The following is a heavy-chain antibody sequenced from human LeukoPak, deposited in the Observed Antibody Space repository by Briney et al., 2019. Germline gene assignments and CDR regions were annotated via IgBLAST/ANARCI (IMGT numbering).Heavy chain of an antibody. Sequence: SETLSLTCAVYGGSLSGYYWSWLRQPPGKGLEWIGEINHSGSTNSNPSLKSRVTISVDTSKNQFSLKLSSVTAADTALYYCARSHYYDSSGSKNNWFDPWGQGTLVTVSS. V-gene: IGHV4-34*01. CDR3: ARSHYYDSSGSKNNWFDP. CDR1: GGSLSGYY. CDR2: INHSGST. D-gene: IGHD3-22*01. J-gene: IGHJ5*02.